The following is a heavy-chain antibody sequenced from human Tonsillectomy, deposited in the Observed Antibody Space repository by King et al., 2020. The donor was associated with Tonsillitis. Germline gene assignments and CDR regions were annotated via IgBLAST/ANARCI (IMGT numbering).Heavy chain of an antibody. CDR1: GFTFSSYS. J-gene: IGHJ5*02. V-gene: IGHV3-21*01. Sequence: VQLVESGGGLVKPGGSLRLSCAASGFTFSSYSMNWVRQAPGKGLEWVSSISSSSYIYYADSVKGRFTISRDNAKNSLYLQMNSPRAEDTAVYYCARDLNYYDSSGYRNWFDPWGQGTLVTVSS. CDR2: ISSSSYI. D-gene: IGHD3-22*01. CDR3: ARDLNYYDSSGYRNWFDP.